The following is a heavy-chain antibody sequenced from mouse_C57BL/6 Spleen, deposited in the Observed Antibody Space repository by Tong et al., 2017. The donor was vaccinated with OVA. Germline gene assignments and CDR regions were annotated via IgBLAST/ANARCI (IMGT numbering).Heavy chain of an antibody. CDR2: IWSDGST. V-gene: IGHV2-6-1*01. Sequence: VQLQESGPGLVAPSQSLSITCTVSGFSLTSYGVHWVRQPPGKGLEWLVVIWSDGSTTYNSALKSRLSISKDNSKSQVFLKMNSLQTDDTAMYYCAKHYYGSSYRYYFDYWGQGTTLTVSS. CDR3: AKHYYGSSYRYYFDY. D-gene: IGHD1-1*01. CDR1: GFSLTSYG. J-gene: IGHJ2*01.